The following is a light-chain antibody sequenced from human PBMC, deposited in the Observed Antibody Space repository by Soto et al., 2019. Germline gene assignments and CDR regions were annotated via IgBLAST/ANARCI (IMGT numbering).Light chain of an antibody. J-gene: IGLJ2*01. V-gene: IGLV1-51*01. CDR2: DNN. Sequence: QSVLTQPPSVSAAPGQMVTISCSGSSVNIGNNYVSCYRQFPGTAPKLLIYDNNKRPSGIPDRFSGSKSGTSATLGITGLQTGDEADYYCGTWDSSLSAEIFGGGTKLTVL. CDR3: GTWDSSLSAEI. CDR1: SVNIGNNY.